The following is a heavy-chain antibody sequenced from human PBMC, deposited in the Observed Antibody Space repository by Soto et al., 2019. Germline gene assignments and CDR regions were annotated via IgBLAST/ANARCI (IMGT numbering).Heavy chain of an antibody. CDR3: AKDQYDILTGYYVGYYYYGMDV. CDR1: GFTFSSYA. V-gene: IGHV3-23*01. D-gene: IGHD3-9*01. Sequence: EVQLLESGGGLVQPGGSLRLSCAASGFTFSSYAMSWVRQAPGKGLEWVSAISGSGGSTYYADSVKGRFTISRDNSKNTLYLLMNSLRAEDTAVYYCAKDQYDILTGYYVGYYYYGMDVWGQGTTVTVSS. J-gene: IGHJ6*02. CDR2: ISGSGGST.